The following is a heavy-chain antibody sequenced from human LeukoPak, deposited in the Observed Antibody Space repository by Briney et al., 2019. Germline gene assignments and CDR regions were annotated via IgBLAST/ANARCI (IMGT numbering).Heavy chain of an antibody. Sequence: PGGSLRLSCAASGFTFDDYAMHWVRQAPGKGLEWVSSISWNSGSIGYADSVKGRFTISRDNAKNSLYLQMNSLRAEDTALYYCAKDTNYYDSSGFDGYFDYWGQGTLVTVSS. CDR3: AKDTNYYDSSGFDGYFDY. V-gene: IGHV3-9*01. CDR2: ISWNSGSI. D-gene: IGHD3-22*01. CDR1: GFTFDDYA. J-gene: IGHJ4*02.